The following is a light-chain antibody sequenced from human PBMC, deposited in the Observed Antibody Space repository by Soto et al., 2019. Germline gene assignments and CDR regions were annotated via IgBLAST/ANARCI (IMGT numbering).Light chain of an antibody. V-gene: IGKV3-20*01. CDR2: GAS. J-gene: IGKJ1*01. CDR3: QQYGISPWT. Sequence: EIVLTQSPGTLSLSPGERATLSCRASQSVSSNSLAWYQQKPGQAPRLLIYGASSRATDIPDRFSGSGSGTDFTLTISRLEPEDYAVYFCQQYGISPWTFGQGTKVDI. CDR1: QSVSSNS.